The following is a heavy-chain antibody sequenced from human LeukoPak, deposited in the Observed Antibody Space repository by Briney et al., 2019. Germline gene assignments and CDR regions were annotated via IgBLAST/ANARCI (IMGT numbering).Heavy chain of an antibody. J-gene: IGHJ5*02. CDR1: GYTFTSYA. CDR2: INAGNGNT. D-gene: IGHD3-22*01. V-gene: IGHV1-3*01. CDR3: ARDQGPYYYDSSGSGFDP. Sequence: GASVKVSCKASGYTFTSYAMHWVRQAPGQRLEWMGWINAGNGNTKYSQRLQGRVTMTTDTSTSTADMELRSLRSDDTAVYYCARDQGPYYYDSSGSGFDPWGQGTLVTVSS.